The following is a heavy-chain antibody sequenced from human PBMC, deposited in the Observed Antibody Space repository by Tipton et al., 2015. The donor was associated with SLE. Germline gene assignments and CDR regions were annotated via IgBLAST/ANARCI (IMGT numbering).Heavy chain of an antibody. CDR1: GFTFSNYA. CDR3: ARSPVDYWNGYNA. D-gene: IGHD3-3*01. CDR2: ITGSGDRT. V-gene: IGHV3-23*01. J-gene: IGHJ4*02. Sequence: SLRLSCVASGFTFSNYAMSWVRQAPGKGLEWISAITGSGDRTYYKDSVKGRFTISRDNSKDSLYLQMNALRAEDTAVYYCARSPVDYWNGYNAWGQGTLVAVSS.